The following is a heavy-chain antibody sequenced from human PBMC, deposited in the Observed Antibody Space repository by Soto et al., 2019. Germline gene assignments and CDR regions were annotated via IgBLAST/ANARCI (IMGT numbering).Heavy chain of an antibody. V-gene: IGHV1-69*13. CDR3: ARDKDRQQLGGNYYYGIDV. D-gene: IGHD3-3*02. Sequence: GASVKVSCKASGGTFGNSAISWVRQAPGQGLEWMGGIIPILPTPDYAQKFQGRVTITADESTSTAYMELTSLRSEDTAVYYCARDKDRQQLGGNYYYGIDVWGQGTTVTVS. J-gene: IGHJ6*02. CDR2: IIPILPTP. CDR1: GGTFGNSA.